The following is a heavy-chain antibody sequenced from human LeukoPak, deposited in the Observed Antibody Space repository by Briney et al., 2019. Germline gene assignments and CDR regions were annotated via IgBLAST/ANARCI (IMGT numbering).Heavy chain of an antibody. CDR2: ISSSSSYI. V-gene: IGHV3-21*01. Sequence: PGGSLRLSCAASGFTFSSYSMNWVRQAPGKGLEWVSSISSSSSYIYYADSVKGRFTISRDNAKNSLYLQMNSLRAEDTAVYYCARGYSSSWYRHYGMDVWGQGTTVTVSS. D-gene: IGHD6-13*01. CDR1: GFTFSSYS. CDR3: ARGYSSSWYRHYGMDV. J-gene: IGHJ6*02.